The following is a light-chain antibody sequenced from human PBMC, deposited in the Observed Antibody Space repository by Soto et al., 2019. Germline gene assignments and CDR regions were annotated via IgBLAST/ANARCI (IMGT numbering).Light chain of an antibody. J-gene: IGLJ3*02. Sequence: QLVLTQSPSASASLGASVKLTCTLSSGHSSYAIARHQQQPEKGPRYLMKLNSDGSHSKGDGIPDRFSGSSSGAERYLTISSLQSEDEADYYCQTWGTGVGVFGGGTKLTVL. CDR3: QTWGTGVGV. V-gene: IGLV4-69*01. CDR2: LNSDGSH. CDR1: SGHSSYA.